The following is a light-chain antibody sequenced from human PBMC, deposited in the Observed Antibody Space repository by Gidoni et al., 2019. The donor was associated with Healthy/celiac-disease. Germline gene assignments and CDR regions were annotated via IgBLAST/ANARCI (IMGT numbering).Light chain of an antibody. V-gene: IGLV2-14*03. CDR1: SSDVGGYNY. Sequence: QSALTQPASVSGSPGPSITISCTVTSSDVGGYNYVSWYQQHPGKAPKLMIYDVSNRPSGVSNRFSGSKSGNTASLTISGLQAEDEADYYCSSYTSSSTPNWVFGGGTKLTVL. J-gene: IGLJ3*02. CDR3: SSYTSSSTPNWV. CDR2: DVS.